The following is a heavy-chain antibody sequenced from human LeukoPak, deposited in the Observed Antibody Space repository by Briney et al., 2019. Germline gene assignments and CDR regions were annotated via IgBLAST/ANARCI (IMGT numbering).Heavy chain of an antibody. CDR2: IYHSGST. CDR1: GGSISSGGYS. J-gene: IGHJ5*02. V-gene: IGHV4-30-2*01. CDR3: ARALATVTTLTGWFDP. D-gene: IGHD4-17*01. Sequence: SQTLSLTCAVSGGSISSGGYSWSWIRQPPGKGLEWIGYIYHSGSTYYSPSLKSRVTISVDRSKNQFSLKLSSVTAADTAVYYCARALATVTTLTGWFDPWGQGTLVTVSS.